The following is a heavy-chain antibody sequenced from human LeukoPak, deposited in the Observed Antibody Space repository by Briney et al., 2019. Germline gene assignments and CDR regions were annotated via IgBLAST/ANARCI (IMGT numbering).Heavy chain of an antibody. Sequence: ASVKVSCKASGYTFTSYAMNWVRQAPGQGLEWMGWINTNTGNPTYAQGFTGRFVFSLDTSVSTAYLQISRLKAEDTAVYYCARGGLTVGATSYYYYYYMDVWGKGTTVTVSS. D-gene: IGHD1-26*01. CDR2: INTNTGNP. CDR3: ARGGLTVGATSYYYYYYMDV. J-gene: IGHJ6*03. CDR1: GYTFTSYA. V-gene: IGHV7-4-1*02.